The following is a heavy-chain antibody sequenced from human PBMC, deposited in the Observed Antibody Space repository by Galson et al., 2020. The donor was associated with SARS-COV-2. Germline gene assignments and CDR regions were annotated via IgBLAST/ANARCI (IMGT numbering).Heavy chain of an antibody. CDR1: GFTFSSYA. D-gene: IGHD5-12*01. CDR2: ISGSGGST. CDR3: AKDGGMVATAHIDY. J-gene: IGHJ4*02. Sequence: GESPKISCAASGFTFSSYAMSWVPQAPGKGLEWVPAISGSGGSTYYADSVKGRFTISRDNSKNTLYLEMNSLRAEDTAVYYCAKDGGMVATAHIDYWGQGTLVTVSS. V-gene: IGHV3-23*01.